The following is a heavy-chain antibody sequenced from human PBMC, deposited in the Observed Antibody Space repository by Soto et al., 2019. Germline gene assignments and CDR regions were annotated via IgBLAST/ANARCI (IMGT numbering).Heavy chain of an antibody. CDR2: ISSDSRTI. V-gene: IGHV3-48*02. Sequence: VGSLRLACGAAGFSLSDYAVNWVRQAPGKGLELVSFISSDSRTIYYADSVEGRFTVSRDNARNSVSLQMDSLRDEDAAVYYCARIKLVEWFFINVDVYDMDVWGQGTPVTVSS. D-gene: IGHD3-3*01. CDR1: GFSLSDYA. J-gene: IGHJ6*02. CDR3: ARIKLVEWFFINVDVYDMDV.